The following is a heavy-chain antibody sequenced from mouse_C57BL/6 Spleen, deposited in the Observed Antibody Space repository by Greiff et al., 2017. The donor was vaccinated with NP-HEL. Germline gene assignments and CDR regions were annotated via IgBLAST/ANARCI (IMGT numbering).Heavy chain of an antibody. CDR1: GYTFTSYD. J-gene: IGHJ4*01. Sequence: VQLQQSGPELVKPGASVKLSCKASGYTFTSYDINWVKQRPGQGLEWIGWIYPRDGSTQYNEKFKGKATLTVDTSSSTAYMELHSLTSEDSAVYFCAGYSNNLDAMGYWGQGTSVTVSS. CDR2: IYPRDGST. D-gene: IGHD2-5*01. CDR3: AGYSNNLDAMGY. V-gene: IGHV1-85*01.